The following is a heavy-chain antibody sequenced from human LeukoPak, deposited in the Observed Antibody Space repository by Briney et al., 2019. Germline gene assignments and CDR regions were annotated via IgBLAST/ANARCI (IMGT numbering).Heavy chain of an antibody. CDR1: GFTFSSYA. J-gene: IGHJ4*02. CDR2: ISYDGSDK. D-gene: IGHD5-24*01. V-gene: IGHV3-30-3*01. CDR3: AREDDGPSDSFDY. Sequence: QPGGSLRLSCAASGFTFSSYAMSWVRQAPGKGLEWVAVISYDGSDKYYADSVKGRFTISRDNSKNTLYLQMNSLRAEDTAVYYCAREDDGPSDSFDYWGQGTLVTVSS.